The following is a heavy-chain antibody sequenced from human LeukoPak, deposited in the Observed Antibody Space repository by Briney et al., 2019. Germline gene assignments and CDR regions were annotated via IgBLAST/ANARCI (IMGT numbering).Heavy chain of an antibody. D-gene: IGHD3-9*01. V-gene: IGHV4-59*01. CDR3: ARGGLFSTDNWFDP. CDR2: IYYIGST. J-gene: IGHJ5*02. CDR1: GGSISNYY. Sequence: PSETLFLTCTVSGGSISNYYWNWIRQPPGRGLEWIGYIYYIGSTNYNPSLKSRVTISVDTSKNQFSLKLNSVTAADTAVYYCARGGLFSTDNWFDPWGQGTLFTVSS.